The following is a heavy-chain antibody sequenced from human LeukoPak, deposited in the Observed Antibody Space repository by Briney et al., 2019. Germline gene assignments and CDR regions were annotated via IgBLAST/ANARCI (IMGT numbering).Heavy chain of an antibody. D-gene: IGHD3-10*01. J-gene: IGHJ4*02. CDR3: AGSGSPGDY. V-gene: IGHV3-11*01. CDR1: GFNFSDYY. CDR2: ISPNDVNR. Sequence: GGSLRLSCVGSGFNFSDYYMSWIRQAPGKGLEWISYISPNDVNRYYVDAVKGRFTVSRDNAKNSLFLQMKSLRVEDTAVYYCAGSGSPGDYWGQRTLVTVSS.